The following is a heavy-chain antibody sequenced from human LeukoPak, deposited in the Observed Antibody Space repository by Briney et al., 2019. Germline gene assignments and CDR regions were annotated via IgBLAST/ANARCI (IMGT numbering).Heavy chain of an antibody. CDR3: ARIRRDDILTGYYFYYYYGMDV. CDR1: GGSISSGGYY. D-gene: IGHD3-9*01. CDR2: IYYSGST. V-gene: IGHV4-31*03. J-gene: IGHJ6*02. Sequence: SETLSLTCTVSGGSISSGGYYWSWIRQHPVKGLEWIGYIYYSGSTYYNPSLKSRVTISVDTSKNQFSLKLSSVTAADTAVYYCARIRRDDILTGYYFYYYYGMDVWGQGTTVTVSS.